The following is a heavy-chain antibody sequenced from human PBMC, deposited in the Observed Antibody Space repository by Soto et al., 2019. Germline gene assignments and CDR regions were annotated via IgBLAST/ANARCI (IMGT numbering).Heavy chain of an antibody. CDR2: IWYDGSNR. V-gene: IGHV3-33*01. CDR3: AAATTWNFHFHY. D-gene: IGHD1-7*01. Sequence: QVQLVESGGGVVQPGSSLRLSCAASGFTISTHGMHWVRQAPGKGLEWVANIWYDGSNRFYADSVKGRFTISKDNSKNTLYLQMSSLRAEDKAVYYCAAATTWNFHFHYWGQGTQVTVSS. CDR1: GFTISTHG. J-gene: IGHJ4*02.